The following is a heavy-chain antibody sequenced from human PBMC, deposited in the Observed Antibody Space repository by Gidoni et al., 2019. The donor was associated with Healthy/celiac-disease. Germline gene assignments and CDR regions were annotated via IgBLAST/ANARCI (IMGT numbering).Heavy chain of an antibody. Sequence: EVQQVESGGGLVQTGGSLRLSGDASGIAFSSYSMNWVRQAPGKGLEWVSYISSSSSTIYYADSVKGRFTISRDNAKNSLYLQMNSLRDEDTAVYYCARAARLGYWGQGTLVTVSS. CDR2: ISSSSSTI. D-gene: IGHD6-6*01. CDR1: GIAFSSYS. V-gene: IGHV3-48*02. CDR3: ARAARLGY. J-gene: IGHJ4*02.